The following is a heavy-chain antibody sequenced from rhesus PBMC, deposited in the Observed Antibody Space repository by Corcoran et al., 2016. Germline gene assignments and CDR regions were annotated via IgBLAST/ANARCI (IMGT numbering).Heavy chain of an antibody. D-gene: IGHD4-35*01. CDR2: IYWDEDK. V-gene: IGHV2-174*01. CDR1: GFSISTSGMG. Sequence: QVTLKESGPALVKPTQTLTLTCPFSGFSISTSGMGLGWIRPPPGKAMDGLAHIYWDEDKYYSTSLKSRLTITKDTSKNQVVLTMTNMDRVDTATYYCARAYGNYLRTFDYWGQGVLVTVSS. CDR3: ARAYGNYLRTFDY. J-gene: IGHJ4*01.